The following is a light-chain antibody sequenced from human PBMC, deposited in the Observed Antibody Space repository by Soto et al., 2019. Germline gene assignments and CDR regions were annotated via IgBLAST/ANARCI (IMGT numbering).Light chain of an antibody. CDR1: QGIGSY. V-gene: IGKV1-9*01. CDR2: AAS. J-gene: IGKJ4*01. CDR3: QQLSTYPST. Sequence: QLTQSPSSLSASVGDRVTITCRASQGIGSYLAWYQQKPGEAPKLLIFAASTLQSGVPSRFSGSGSGTDFTLTISSLQAEDFATYYCQQLSTYPSTFGGRTKVDI.